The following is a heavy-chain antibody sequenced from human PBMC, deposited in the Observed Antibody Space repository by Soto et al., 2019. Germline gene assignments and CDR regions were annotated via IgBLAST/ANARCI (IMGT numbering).Heavy chain of an antibody. J-gene: IGHJ5*02. CDR3: ARVAHYYDSSGYYSPWFDP. CDR2: IYYSGST. Sequence: SETQSLTCTVSGGSISSGGYYWSWIRQHPGKGLEWIGYIYYSGSTYYNPSLKSRVTISVDTSKNQFSLKLSPVTAADTAVYYCARVAHYYDSSGYYSPWFDPWGQGTLVTVSS. D-gene: IGHD3-22*01. CDR1: GGSISSGGYY. V-gene: IGHV4-31*03.